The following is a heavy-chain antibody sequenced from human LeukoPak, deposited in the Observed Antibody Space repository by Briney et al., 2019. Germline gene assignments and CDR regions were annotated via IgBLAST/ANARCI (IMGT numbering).Heavy chain of an antibody. CDR3: ALMISGTYVKY. V-gene: IGHV4-59*01. CDR2: IYYSGST. D-gene: IGHD2-8*01. CDR1: GGSISSYY. J-gene: IGHJ4*02. Sequence: SETLSLTCTVSGGSISSYYWSWIRQPPGKGLEWIGYIYYSGSTNYNPSLKSRVTISVDTSKNQFSLKLSSVTAADTAVYYCALMISGTYVKYWGQGTLVTVSS.